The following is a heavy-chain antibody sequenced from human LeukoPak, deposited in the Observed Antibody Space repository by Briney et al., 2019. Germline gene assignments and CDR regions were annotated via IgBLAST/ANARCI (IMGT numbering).Heavy chain of an antibody. Sequence: SETLSLTCTVSGGSISSGGYYWSWIRQHPGKGLEWIGYIYYSGSTYYNPSLKSRVTISVDTSKNQFSLKLSSVTAADTAVYYCARDSYSVPSYGMDVWGKGTTVTVSS. V-gene: IGHV4-31*03. D-gene: IGHD5/OR15-5a*01. CDR2: IYYSGST. J-gene: IGHJ6*04. CDR3: ARDSYSVPSYGMDV. CDR1: GGSISSGGYY.